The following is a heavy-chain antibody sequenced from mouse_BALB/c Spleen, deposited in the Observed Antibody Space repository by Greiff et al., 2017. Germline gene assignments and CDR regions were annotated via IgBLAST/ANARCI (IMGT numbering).Heavy chain of an antibody. CDR1: GYTFSSYW. CDR3: ARYYGYDAMDY. V-gene: IGHV1-9*01. CDR2: ILPGSGST. D-gene: IGHD1-2*01. J-gene: IGHJ4*01. Sequence: VQLQQSGAELMKPGASVKISCKATGYTFSSYWIEWVKQRPGHGLEWIGEILPGSGSTNYNEKFKGKATFTADTSSNTAYMQLSSLTSEDSAVYYCARYYGYDAMDYWGQGTSVTVSS.